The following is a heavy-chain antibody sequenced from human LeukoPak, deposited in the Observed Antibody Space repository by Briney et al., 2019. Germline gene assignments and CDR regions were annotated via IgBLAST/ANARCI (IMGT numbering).Heavy chain of an antibody. Sequence: PGGSLRLSCAASGFTFSAFWMHWVRQAPGKGLEWVGRIKSKTDGGTTDYAAPVKGRFTISRDDSKNTLYLQMNSLKTEDTAMYYCTTYTVTTPYFFDYWGQGTLVTVSS. V-gene: IGHV3-15*07. J-gene: IGHJ4*02. CDR2: IKSKTDGGTT. CDR3: TTYTVTTPYFFDY. CDR1: GFTFSAFW. D-gene: IGHD4-17*01.